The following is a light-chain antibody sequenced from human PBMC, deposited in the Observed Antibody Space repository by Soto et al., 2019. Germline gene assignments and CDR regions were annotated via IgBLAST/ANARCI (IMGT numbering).Light chain of an antibody. Sequence: EIVMTQSPATLSVSPGERATLSCRASQSVSSNLAWYQQKPGQAPRLLIYGASTRATGIPARFSGSGSGTEFTLTISSLLSEDSAVYYCQQFNNWPLDPMYTFGQGTKLEIK. CDR1: QSVSSN. V-gene: IGKV3-15*01. CDR3: QQFNNWPLDPMYT. J-gene: IGKJ2*01. CDR2: GAS.